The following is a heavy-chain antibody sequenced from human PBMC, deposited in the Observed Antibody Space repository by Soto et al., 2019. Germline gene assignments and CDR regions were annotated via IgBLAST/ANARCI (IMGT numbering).Heavy chain of an antibody. Sequence: EVQLVQSGAEVKKPGESLRISCKGSGYSFTSYWISWVRQMPGKGVEGRGRIDPSDSYTNYSPSLQGHVTISADKSISTAYLQWSSLKASDTAMYYCARLQAAAGDNDLTFDYWGQGTLVTVSS. CDR1: GYSFTSYW. J-gene: IGHJ4*02. CDR3: ARLQAAAGDNDLTFDY. V-gene: IGHV5-10-1*01. CDR2: IDPSDSYT. D-gene: IGHD6-13*01.